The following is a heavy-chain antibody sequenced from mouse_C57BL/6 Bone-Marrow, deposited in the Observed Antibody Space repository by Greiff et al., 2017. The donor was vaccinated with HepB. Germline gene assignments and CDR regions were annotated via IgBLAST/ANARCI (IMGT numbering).Heavy chain of an antibody. D-gene: IGHD1-1*01. CDR2: IDPSDSYT. J-gene: IGHJ1*03. V-gene: IGHV1-50*01. Sequence: QVQLKESGAELVKPGASVKLSCKASGYTFTSYWMQWVKQRPGQGLEWIGEIDPSDSYTNYNQKFKGKATLTVDTSSSTAYMQLSSLTSEDSAVYYCARGDTTVVAYFDVWGTGTTVTVSS. CDR3: ARGDTTVVAYFDV. CDR1: GYTFTSYW.